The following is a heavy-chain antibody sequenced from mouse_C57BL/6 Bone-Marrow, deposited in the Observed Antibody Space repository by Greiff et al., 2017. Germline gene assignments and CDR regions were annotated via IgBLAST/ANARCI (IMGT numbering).Heavy chain of an antibody. J-gene: IGHJ3*01. D-gene: IGHD2-4*01. CDR2: IDPENGDT. Sequence: EVQLQQSGAELVRPGASVKLSCTASGFNIKDDYMHWVKQRPEQGLEWIGWIDPENGDTEYASKFQGKATITADTSSNTAYLQLSSLTSEDPAVYYCTTPVYYDIPGAYWGQGTLVTVSA. V-gene: IGHV14-4*01. CDR1: GFNIKDDY. CDR3: TTPVYYDIPGAY.